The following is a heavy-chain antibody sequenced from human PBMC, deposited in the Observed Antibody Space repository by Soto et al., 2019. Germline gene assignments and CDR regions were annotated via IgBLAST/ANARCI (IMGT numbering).Heavy chain of an antibody. Sequence: SETRSLTCTVSRGSISSYYWNWIRQPAGKGLEWIGRIYTSGSTNYNPSLKSRVTMSVDTSKNQFSLKLSSVTAADTAVYYCARGENSQHYDILTGYAKYYGMDVWGQGTTVTVSS. CDR2: IYTSGST. J-gene: IGHJ6*02. V-gene: IGHV4-4*07. D-gene: IGHD3-9*01. CDR3: ARGENSQHYDILTGYAKYYGMDV. CDR1: RGSISSYY.